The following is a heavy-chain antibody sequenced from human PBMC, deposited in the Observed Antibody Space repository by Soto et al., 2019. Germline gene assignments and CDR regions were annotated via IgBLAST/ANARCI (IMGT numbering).Heavy chain of an antibody. CDR1: GFTFSSYS. Sequence: GGSLRLSCAASGFTFSSYSMNWVRQAPGKGLEWVSSISSSSSYIYYADSVKGRFTISRDNAKNSLYLQMNSLRAEDTAVYYCARSFVVVAAIPNFDYWGQGTLVTVSS. CDR2: ISSSSSYI. CDR3: ARSFVVVAAIPNFDY. J-gene: IGHJ4*02. V-gene: IGHV3-21*01. D-gene: IGHD2-15*01.